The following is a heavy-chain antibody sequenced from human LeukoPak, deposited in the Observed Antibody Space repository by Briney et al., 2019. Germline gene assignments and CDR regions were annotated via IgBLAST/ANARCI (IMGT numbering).Heavy chain of an antibody. Sequence: EPSETLSLTCTVSGGSISSGDYYWSWIRQPAGKGLEWIGRISSSGSTNYNPSLKSRVTISVDTSKNQFSLKLSSGTAADTAVYFCARGPYSYDSSGAFDIWGQGTMVTVSS. CDR2: ISSSGST. CDR3: ARGPYSYDSSGAFDI. CDR1: GGSISSGDYY. J-gene: IGHJ3*02. V-gene: IGHV4-61*02. D-gene: IGHD3-22*01.